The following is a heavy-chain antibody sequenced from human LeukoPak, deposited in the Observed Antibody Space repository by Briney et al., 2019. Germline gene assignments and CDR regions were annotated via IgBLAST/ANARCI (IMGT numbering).Heavy chain of an antibody. V-gene: IGHV1-2*02. Sequence: ASVKVSCKASGYTFTGHYLHWVRQAPGQGLEWMGWIYGHDGGTNFAQKFQDRVTMTRDTSLTTAYMELPSLTPDDTAVYYCVRDFDWGPDYWGQGTLVTVSS. CDR2: IYGHDGGT. CDR1: GYTFTGHY. CDR3: VRDFDWGPDY. D-gene: IGHD3-9*01. J-gene: IGHJ4*02.